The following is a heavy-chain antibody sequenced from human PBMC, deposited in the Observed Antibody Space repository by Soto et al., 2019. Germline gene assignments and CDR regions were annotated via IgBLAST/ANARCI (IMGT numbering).Heavy chain of an antibody. D-gene: IGHD6-13*01. Sequence: ASVKVSCKASGYTFTGYYMHWVRQAPGQGLEWMGWINPNSGGTNYAQKFQGRVTMTRDTSISTAYMELSRLRSDDTAVYYCARDQAAGIVYFDYWGQGTLVTLSS. CDR3: ARDQAAGIVYFDY. CDR2: INPNSGGT. CDR1: GYTFTGYY. J-gene: IGHJ4*02. V-gene: IGHV1-2*02.